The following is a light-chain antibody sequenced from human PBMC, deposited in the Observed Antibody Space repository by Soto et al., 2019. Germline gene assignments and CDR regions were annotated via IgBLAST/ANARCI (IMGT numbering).Light chain of an antibody. J-gene: IGKJ4*01. CDR1: QGIGSN. CDR2: DAS. V-gene: IGKV1D-13*01. CDR3: QQFTYLPVA. Sequence: AIQLTQSPSSLSASVGDRVTITCRASQGIGSNLASYHQKPGKAPKVLIYDASTLESGVPSRFSGSQSGTDFTLTISSLQPEDFATYYCQQFTYLPVAFGGGTKVEI.